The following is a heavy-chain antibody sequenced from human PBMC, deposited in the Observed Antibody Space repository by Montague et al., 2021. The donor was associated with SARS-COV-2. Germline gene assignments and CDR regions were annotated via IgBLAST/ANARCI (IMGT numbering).Heavy chain of an antibody. CDR2: INHSGTT. J-gene: IGHJ4*02. Sequence: SETLSLTCAVCGGSFSGYYWTWIRQSPGKGLEWIAEINHSGTTNYNFNPSLRSRVTISADTSKSQFSLKLSSVTAADTGVYYCARWDPQTLTLIGLRGKSASDYWGQGTLVTVSS. V-gene: IGHV4-34*01. CDR1: GGSFSGYY. CDR3: ARWDPQTLTLIGLRGKSASDY. D-gene: IGHD4-23*01.